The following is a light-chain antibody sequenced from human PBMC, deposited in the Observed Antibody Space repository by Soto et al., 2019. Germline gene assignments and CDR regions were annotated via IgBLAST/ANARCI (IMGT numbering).Light chain of an antibody. CDR2: GAS. J-gene: IGKJ1*01. Sequence: EIVMTQSPATLSVSPGERATLSSRASQSVSINLAWYQQKPGQAPRLLIYGASTRATGIPARFSGSGSGTEFTLTISSLQSEDFAVYYCQQYNNWPPWTFGQGTKVEIK. CDR1: QSVSIN. CDR3: QQYNNWPPWT. V-gene: IGKV3-15*01.